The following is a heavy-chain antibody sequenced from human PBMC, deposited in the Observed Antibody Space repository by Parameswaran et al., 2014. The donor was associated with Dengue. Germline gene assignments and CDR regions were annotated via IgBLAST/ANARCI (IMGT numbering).Heavy chain of an antibody. V-gene: IGHV1-69*01. Sequence: WVRQAPGQGLEWMGGIIPIFGTANYAQKFQGRVTITADESTSTAYMELSSLRSEDTAVYYCAGVLSGMDVWGQGTTVTVSS. CDR3: AGVLSGMDV. CDR2: IIPIFGTA. J-gene: IGHJ6*02. D-gene: IGHD2/OR15-2a*01.